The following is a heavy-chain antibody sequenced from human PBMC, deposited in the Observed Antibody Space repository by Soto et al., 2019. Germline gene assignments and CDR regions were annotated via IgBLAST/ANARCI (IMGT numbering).Heavy chain of an antibody. CDR1: GGSISSTNW. V-gene: IGHV4-4*02. Sequence: QVQLQESGPGLVKPSGTLSLTCAVSGGSISSTNWWSWVRQPPGKGLEWIGEIYHSGSTNSNPSRKXGVXMXAAKSKNQSSLILNSVTAADTAVYYCARGQWLAFDYWGQGTLVTVSS. CDR3: ARGQWLAFDY. J-gene: IGHJ4*02. CDR2: IYHSGST. D-gene: IGHD6-19*01.